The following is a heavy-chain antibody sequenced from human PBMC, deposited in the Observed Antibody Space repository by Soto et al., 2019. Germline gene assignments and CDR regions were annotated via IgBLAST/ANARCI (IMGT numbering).Heavy chain of an antibody. Sequence: QVQLVQSGAEVKKPGASVKVSCKASGYTFTSYGISWVRQAPGQGLEWMGWISAYNGNTNYAQKLQGIVTMTTDTSTSTAYMELRSLRSDDTAVYYCASSILTGSFLYYFDYWGQGTLVTVSS. D-gene: IGHD3-9*01. CDR3: ASSILTGSFLYYFDY. J-gene: IGHJ4*02. CDR2: ISAYNGNT. CDR1: GYTFTSYG. V-gene: IGHV1-18*04.